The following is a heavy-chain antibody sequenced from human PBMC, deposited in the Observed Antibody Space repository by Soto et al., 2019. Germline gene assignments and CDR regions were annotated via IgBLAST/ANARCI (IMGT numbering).Heavy chain of an antibody. D-gene: IGHD2-2*01. CDR3: ARDFGRHCSSTSCDPFYFDY. CDR1: GVSISDYY. Sequence: QVQLQESGPGLVKPSETLSLTCTVSGVSISDYYWSWIRQPPGKGLEWIGYIHYSGSTDYNPSLKRRVTISVDTSKNQFSLELTSVTATDTAVYYCARDFGRHCSSTSCDPFYFDYWGQGTLVTVSS. J-gene: IGHJ4*02. V-gene: IGHV4-59*01. CDR2: IHYSGST.